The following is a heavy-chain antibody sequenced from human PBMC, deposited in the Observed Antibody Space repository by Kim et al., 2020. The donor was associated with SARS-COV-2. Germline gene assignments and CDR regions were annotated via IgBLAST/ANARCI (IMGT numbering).Heavy chain of an antibody. CDR1: GGTFSSYA. J-gene: IGHJ5*02. Sequence: SVKVSCKASGGTFSSYAISWVRQAPGQGLEWMGGIIPIFGTANYAQKFQGRVTITADESTSTAYMELSSLRSEDTAVYYCARWELYDSSGYYYAVFDSWFDPWGQGTLVTVSS. D-gene: IGHD3-22*01. V-gene: IGHV1-69*13. CDR2: IIPIFGTA. CDR3: ARWELYDSSGYYYAVFDSWFDP.